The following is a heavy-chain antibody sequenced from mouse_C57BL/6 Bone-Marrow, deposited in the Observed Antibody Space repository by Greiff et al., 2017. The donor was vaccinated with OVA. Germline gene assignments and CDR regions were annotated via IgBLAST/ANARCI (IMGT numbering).Heavy chain of an antibody. D-gene: IGHD2-4*01. V-gene: IGHV5-4*01. CDR2: ISDGGSYT. CDR1: GFTFSSYA. CDR3: ARDRGDYDSSWFAY. J-gene: IGHJ3*01. Sequence: EVQVVESGGGLVKPGGSLKLSCAASGFTFSSYAMSWVRQTPEKRLEWVATISDGGSYTYYPDNVKGRFTISRDNAKNNLYLQMSHLKSEDTAMYYCARDRGDYDSSWFAYWGQGTLVTVSA.